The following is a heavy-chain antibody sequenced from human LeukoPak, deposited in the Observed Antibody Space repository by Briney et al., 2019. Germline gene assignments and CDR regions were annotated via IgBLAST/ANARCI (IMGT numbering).Heavy chain of an antibody. J-gene: IGHJ4*02. CDR3: ARAGYSGYDVFDY. CDR2: IWYDGSNK. CDR1: GFTFTGYA. V-gene: IGHV3-33*08. Sequence: GGSLRLSCAASGFTFTGYAMHWVRQAPGKGLEWVAVIWYDGSNKYYADSVKGRFTISRDNSKNTLYLQMNSLRAEDTAVYYCARAGYSGYDVFDYWGQGTLVTVSS. D-gene: IGHD5-12*01.